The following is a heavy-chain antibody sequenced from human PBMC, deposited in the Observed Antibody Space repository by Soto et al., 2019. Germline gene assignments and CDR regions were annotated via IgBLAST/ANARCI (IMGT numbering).Heavy chain of an antibody. V-gene: IGHV2-5*02. CDR1: GFSLSSTRMA. J-gene: IGHJ4*02. Sequence: QITLKESGPTLVKPTQTLTLTCTFSGFSLSSTRMAVGWIRQPPGKALEWLALIYWDDDKRYSPFLKSRLTITKTTSKIQVFRTTASVAPLHTARSEREHVIAVGLGCNLAYWAQGTLVPVSS. CDR3: EHVIAVGLGCNLAY. CDR2: IYWDDDK. D-gene: IGHD3-10*01.